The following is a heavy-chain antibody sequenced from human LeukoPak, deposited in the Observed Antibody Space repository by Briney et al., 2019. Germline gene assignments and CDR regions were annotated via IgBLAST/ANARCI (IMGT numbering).Heavy chain of an antibody. J-gene: IGHJ6*03. CDR1: GYTFSGSY. Sequence: ASVKVSCTASGYTFSGSYIHWVRQAPGQGLEWMGRINPNSGDTNYAQKFQGRVTMTRDTSISTAYMELSSLTSDDTAVYFCARSAEHCNNGVCFTDYYMDVWGKGTTVTVSS. V-gene: IGHV1-2*06. CDR2: INPNSGDT. CDR3: ARSAEHCNNGVCFTDYYMDV. D-gene: IGHD2-8*01.